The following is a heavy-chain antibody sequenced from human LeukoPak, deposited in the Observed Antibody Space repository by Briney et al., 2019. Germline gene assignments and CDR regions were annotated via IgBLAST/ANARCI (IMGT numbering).Heavy chain of an antibody. Sequence: SETLSLTCTVSGGSISSYYWSWIRQPPGKGLEWIGCIYYSGSTNYNPSLKSRVTISVDTSKNQFSLKLSSVTAADTAVYYCAGAPHYYYMDVWGKGTTVTISS. CDR1: GGSISSYY. CDR3: AGAPHYYYMDV. J-gene: IGHJ6*03. V-gene: IGHV4-59*01. CDR2: IYYSGST.